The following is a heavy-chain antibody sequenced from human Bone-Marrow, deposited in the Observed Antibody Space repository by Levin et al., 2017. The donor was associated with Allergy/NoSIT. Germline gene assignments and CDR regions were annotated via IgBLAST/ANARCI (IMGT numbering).Heavy chain of an antibody. CDR2: IKSKTDGGTT. D-gene: IGHD4-17*01. Sequence: GESLKISCAASGFTFSNAWMSWVRQAPGKGLEWVGRIKSKTDGGTTDYAAPVKGRFTISRDDSKNTLYLQMNSLKTEDTAVYYCTTDPATTVTTNPNPFDPWGQGTLVTVSS. J-gene: IGHJ5*02. CDR3: TTDPATTVTTNPNPFDP. CDR1: GFTFSNAW. V-gene: IGHV3-15*01.